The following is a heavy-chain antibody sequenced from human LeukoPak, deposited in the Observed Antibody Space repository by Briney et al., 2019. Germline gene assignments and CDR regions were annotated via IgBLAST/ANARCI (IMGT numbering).Heavy chain of an antibody. V-gene: IGHV3-33*01. CDR1: GFTFSSYG. Sequence: PGGSLRLSCAASGFTFSSYGMHWVRQAPGKGLEWVAVIWYDGSNKHYADSVKGRFTISRDNSKNTLYLQMNSLRAEDTAVYYCARGAYYYDSSGYLKFDYWGQGTLVTVSS. D-gene: IGHD3-22*01. J-gene: IGHJ4*02. CDR3: ARGAYYYDSSGYLKFDY. CDR2: IWYDGSNK.